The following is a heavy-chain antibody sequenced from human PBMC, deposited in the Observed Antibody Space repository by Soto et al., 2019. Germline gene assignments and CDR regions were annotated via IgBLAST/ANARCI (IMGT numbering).Heavy chain of an antibody. J-gene: IGHJ5*02. V-gene: IGHV4-30-2*01. D-gene: IGHD6-13*01. CDR2: IYHSGST. CDR3: ARSPRTTIAPAGLAWFDP. CDR1: GGSISSGGYS. Sequence: SETLSLTCAVSGGSISSGGYSWSWIRQPPGKGLEWIGYIYHSGSTYYNPSLKSRVTISVDRSKNQFSLKLSSVTAADTAVYYCARSPRTTIAPAGLAWFDPWGQGTLVTVSS.